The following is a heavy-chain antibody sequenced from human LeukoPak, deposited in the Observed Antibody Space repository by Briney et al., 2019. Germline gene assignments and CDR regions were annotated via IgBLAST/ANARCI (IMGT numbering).Heavy chain of an antibody. CDR2: TSGRGGTI. CDR1: GFTFSDFS. Sequence: QPGGSLGLSCVASGFTFSDFSMNWVRQAPGKGLEWISYTSGRGGTIYYADSVKGRFSISRDNAKRSLYLQVNSLRAEDTAVYFCARDRVVDTAKIGSFYYFYMDVWGKGTTVTVS. D-gene: IGHD5-18*01. J-gene: IGHJ6*03. V-gene: IGHV3-48*04. CDR3: ARDRVVDTAKIGSFYYFYMDV.